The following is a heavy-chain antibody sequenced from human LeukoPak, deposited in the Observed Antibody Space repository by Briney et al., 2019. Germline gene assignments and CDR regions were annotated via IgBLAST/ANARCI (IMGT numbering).Heavy chain of an antibody. J-gene: IGHJ4*02. D-gene: IGHD3-10*01. CDR1: GFTVSSIY. V-gene: IGHV3-66*01. Sequence: GALRLSCAASGFTVSSIYMNWVREAPGEGLEWVSIIYFAGSTYYADSVKGRFTVSRDNSKTTLSLQMNSLRAEDTAVYYCARTPYASGSYFFDYWGQGTLVTVSS. CDR2: IYFAGST. CDR3: ARTPYASGSYFFDY.